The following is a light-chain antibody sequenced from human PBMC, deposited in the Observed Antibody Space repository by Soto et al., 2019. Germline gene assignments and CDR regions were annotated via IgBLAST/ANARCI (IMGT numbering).Light chain of an antibody. CDR2: EDN. CDR3: CSYAGSTAVV. J-gene: IGLJ2*01. CDR1: SSDVGSYNL. Sequence: QSVLTQPASVSGSPGQSTTISCTGTSSDVGSYNLVSWYQQHPGKAPKLIIYEDNKRPSGVSNRFSGSKSGNTASLTISGLQAEDEADYYCCSYAGSTAVVFGGGTKLTVL. V-gene: IGLV2-23*01.